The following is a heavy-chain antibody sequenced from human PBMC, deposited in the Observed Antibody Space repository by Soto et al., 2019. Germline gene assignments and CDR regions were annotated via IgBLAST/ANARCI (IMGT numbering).Heavy chain of an antibody. CDR1: GFTFSSYC. J-gene: IGHJ4*02. Sequence: GGSLRLSCAASGFTFSSYCMHWVRQAPGKGLERVAVIWYDGSNKYYADSVKGRFTISRDNSKNTLYLQMNSLRAEDTAVYYCARDPYGSGSYYIVYWGQGTLVTVSS. V-gene: IGHV3-33*01. CDR2: IWYDGSNK. D-gene: IGHD3-10*01. CDR3: ARDPYGSGSYYIVY.